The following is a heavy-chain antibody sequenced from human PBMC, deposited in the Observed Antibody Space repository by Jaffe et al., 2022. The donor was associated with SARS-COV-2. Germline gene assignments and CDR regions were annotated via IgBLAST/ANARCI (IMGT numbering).Heavy chain of an antibody. D-gene: IGHD6-13*01. CDR3: ARHPYSSSWYGENWFDP. CDR1: GGSISSSSYY. J-gene: IGHJ5*02. CDR2: IYYSGST. V-gene: IGHV4-39*01. Sequence: QLQLQESGPGLVKPSETLSLTCTVSGGSISSSSYYWGWIRQPPGKGLEWIGSIYYSGSTYYNPSLKSRVTISVDTSKNQFSLKLSSVTAADTAVYYCARHPYSSSWYGENWFDPWGQGTLVTVSS.